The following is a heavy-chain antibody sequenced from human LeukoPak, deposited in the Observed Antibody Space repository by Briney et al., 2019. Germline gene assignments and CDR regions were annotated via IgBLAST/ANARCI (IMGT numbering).Heavy chain of an antibody. CDR3: ARQYGDYPDY. D-gene: IGHD4-17*01. V-gene: IGHV1-2*02. CDR1: GYTFTSYG. J-gene: IGHJ4*02. Sequence: ASVKVSCKASGYTFTSYGISWLRQAPGQGLEWMGWINPNSGGTNYAQKFQGRVTMTRDTSISTAYMELSRLRSDDTAVYYCARQYGDYPDYWGQGTLVTVSS. CDR2: INPNSGGT.